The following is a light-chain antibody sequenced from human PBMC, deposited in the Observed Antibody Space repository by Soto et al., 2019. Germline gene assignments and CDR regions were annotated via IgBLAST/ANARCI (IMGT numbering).Light chain of an antibody. V-gene: IGKV3-20*01. J-gene: IGKJ2*01. CDR3: QQYGNSPL. Sequence: EIVLTQSPCTLSLSPGERATLSCRASQSVSRSYLAWYQQKIGQAPRLLIYGASSRATGIPDRFSGSGSGTDFTLTSSRLAPEDFAVYYCQQYGNSPLFGQGTKLEIK. CDR2: GAS. CDR1: QSVSRSY.